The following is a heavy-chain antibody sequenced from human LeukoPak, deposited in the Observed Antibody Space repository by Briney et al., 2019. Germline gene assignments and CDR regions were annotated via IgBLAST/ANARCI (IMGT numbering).Heavy chain of an antibody. CDR2: INSDGST. V-gene: IGHV3-66*01. CDR3: ARDPYSNYFDY. CDR1: GFTVSRNY. Sequence: GGSLRPSCAASGFTVSRNYMSWVRQAPGKGLEWVSVINSDGSTYYADSVKDRFTISRDNSKNALYLQMNSLRAEDTAVYYCARDPYSNYFDYWGQGTLVTVSS. D-gene: IGHD4-11*01. J-gene: IGHJ4*02.